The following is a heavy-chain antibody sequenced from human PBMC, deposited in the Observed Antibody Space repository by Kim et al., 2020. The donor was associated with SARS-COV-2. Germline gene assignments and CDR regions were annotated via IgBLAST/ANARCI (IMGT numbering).Heavy chain of an antibody. CDR1: GGSISSSSYY. Sequence: SETLSLTCTVSGGSISSSSYYWGWIRQPPGKGLEWIGSIYYSGSTYYNPSLKSRVTISVDTSKNQFSLKLSSVTAADTAVYYCARQYSSSSPPIDPWGQGTLVTVSS. J-gene: IGHJ5*02. V-gene: IGHV4-39*01. CDR2: IYYSGST. D-gene: IGHD6-6*01. CDR3: ARQYSSSSPPIDP.